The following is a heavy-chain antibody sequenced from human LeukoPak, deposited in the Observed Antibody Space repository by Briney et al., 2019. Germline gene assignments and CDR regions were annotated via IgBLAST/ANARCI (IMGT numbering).Heavy chain of an antibody. D-gene: IGHD5-12*01. V-gene: IGHV4-59*01. J-gene: IGHJ4*02. Sequence: KSSETLSLTCTVSGGSISSYYWSWIRQPPGKGLEWIGYIYYSGSTNYNPSLKSRVTISVDTSKNQFSLKLSSVTAADTAVYYCARVGSGYDYMFDYWGQGTLVTVSS. CDR2: IYYSGST. CDR3: ARVGSGYDYMFDY. CDR1: GGSISSYY.